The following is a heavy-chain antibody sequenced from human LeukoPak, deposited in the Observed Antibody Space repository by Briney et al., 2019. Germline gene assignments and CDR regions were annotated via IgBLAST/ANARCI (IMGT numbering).Heavy chain of an antibody. V-gene: IGHV4-61*02. Sequence: SETLSLTCTVSGGSISSDCYYWSWIRQPAGKGREWIGRIYTSGRTNYNASLKSRVTISVDTSKNQFSLELSYVTAADTAVYYCARAGGYCSGGSCHINDAFDIWGQGTMVTVSS. J-gene: IGHJ3*02. D-gene: IGHD2-15*01. CDR2: IYTSGRT. CDR1: GGSISSDCYY. CDR3: ARAGGYCSGGSCHINDAFDI.